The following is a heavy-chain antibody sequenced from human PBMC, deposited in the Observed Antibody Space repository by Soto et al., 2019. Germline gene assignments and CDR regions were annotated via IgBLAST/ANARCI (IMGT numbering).Heavy chain of an antibody. Sequence: QVQLVESGGGVVQPGRSLRLSCAASGFTFSSYGMHWVRQAPGKGLEWVAVISYDGSNKYYADSVKGRFTISRDNSKNTLYLQMNGLRAEDTAVYYCAKSLDITMVRGVIITPGGMDVWGQGTTVTVSS. J-gene: IGHJ6*02. CDR2: ISYDGSNK. V-gene: IGHV3-30*18. CDR1: GFTFSSYG. D-gene: IGHD3-10*01. CDR3: AKSLDITMVRGVIITPGGMDV.